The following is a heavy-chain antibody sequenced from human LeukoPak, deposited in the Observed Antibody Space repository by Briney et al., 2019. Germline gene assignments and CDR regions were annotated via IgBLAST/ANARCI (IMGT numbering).Heavy chain of an antibody. CDR1: GGSISSYY. Sequence: SETLSLTCTVSGGSISSYYWSWIRQPPVKGLEWIGYIYYSGSTNYNPSLKSRVTISVDTSKNQFSLKLSSVTAADTAVYYCARGPYDYIRYWGQGTLVTVSS. D-gene: IGHD4-11*01. CDR3: ARGPYDYIRY. J-gene: IGHJ4*02. V-gene: IGHV4-59*12. CDR2: IYYSGST.